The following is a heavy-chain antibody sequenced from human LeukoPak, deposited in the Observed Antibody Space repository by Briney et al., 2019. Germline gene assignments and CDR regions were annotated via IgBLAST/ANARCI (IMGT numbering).Heavy chain of an antibody. CDR2: IYSGGST. Sequence: PGGSLRLSCAASGFTVSSNYMSWVRQAPGKGLEWVSVIYSGGSTYYADSVKGRFTISRHNSKNTLYLQMNSLRAEDTAVYYFPRRSIAGFDYWGQGTLVTVSS. J-gene: IGHJ4*02. CDR1: GFTVSSNY. CDR3: PRRSIAGFDY. V-gene: IGHV3-53*04. D-gene: IGHD6-6*01.